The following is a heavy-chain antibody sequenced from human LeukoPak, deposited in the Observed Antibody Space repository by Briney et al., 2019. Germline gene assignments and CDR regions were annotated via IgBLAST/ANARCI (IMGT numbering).Heavy chain of an antibody. Sequence: ETLSLTCAVYGGSFSGYYWSWIRQPPGKGLEWIGEINHSGSTNYNPSLKSRVTISVDTSKNQFSLKLSSVTAADTAVYYCARRDYYDSSGYYWGQGTLVTVSS. CDR1: GGSFSGYY. J-gene: IGHJ4*02. CDR2: INHSGST. D-gene: IGHD3-22*01. V-gene: IGHV4-34*01. CDR3: ARRDYYDSSGYY.